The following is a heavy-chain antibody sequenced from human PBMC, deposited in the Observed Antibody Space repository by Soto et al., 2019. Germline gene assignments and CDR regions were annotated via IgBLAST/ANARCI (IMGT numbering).Heavy chain of an antibody. CDR3: AAHAGLRYFDWNSAGYGFDI. CDR2: INPTGGSK. CDR1: GYTFTNYY. V-gene: IGHV1-46*01. D-gene: IGHD3-9*01. Sequence: ASVKVSCKASGYTFTNYYMHWVRQAPGQGLEWMGIINPTGGSKTYAQKFHERVSITRDMSTSTVYMELSNLRSEDTAIYYCAAHAGLRYFDWNSAGYGFDIWGQGTMVTVSS. J-gene: IGHJ3*02.